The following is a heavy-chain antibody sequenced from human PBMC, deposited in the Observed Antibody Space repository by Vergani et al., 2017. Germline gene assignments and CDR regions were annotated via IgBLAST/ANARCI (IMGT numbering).Heavy chain of an antibody. D-gene: IGHD3-3*01. CDR2: ISSSSSTI. V-gene: IGHV3-48*01. CDR3: AKDRPELRFLEWLSPNYYGMDV. CDR1: GFTFSSYS. J-gene: IGHJ6*02. Sequence: EVQLVESGGGLVQPGGSLRLSCAASGFTFSSYSMNWVRQAPGKGLEWVSYISSSSSTIYYADSVKGRFTISRDNSKNTLYLQMNSLRAEDTAVYYCAKDRPELRFLEWLSPNYYGMDVWGQGTTVTVSS.